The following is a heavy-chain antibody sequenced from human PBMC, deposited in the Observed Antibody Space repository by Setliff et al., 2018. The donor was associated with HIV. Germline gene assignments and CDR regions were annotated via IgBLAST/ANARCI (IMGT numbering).Heavy chain of an antibody. CDR1: AASISSYY. Sequence: SETLSLTCTVSAASISSYYWTWIRQPPGKGLEWIGYISTSGGSTYNPSFKSRVTISVDTSKKHFALKLNSVTAADTAVYCCARLIHTGLLYFDLWGLGTLVTVSS. J-gene: IGHJ4*02. D-gene: IGHD2-8*02. V-gene: IGHV4-4*09. CDR3: ARLIHTGLLYFDL. CDR2: ISTSGGS.